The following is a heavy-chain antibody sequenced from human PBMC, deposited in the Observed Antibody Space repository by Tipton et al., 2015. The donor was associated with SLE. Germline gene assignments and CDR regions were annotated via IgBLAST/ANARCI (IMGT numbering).Heavy chain of an antibody. CDR2: IYQDENDI. CDR3: TTSRFLEWLSDSY. V-gene: IGHV3-7*01. J-gene: IGHJ4*02. D-gene: IGHD3-3*01. Sequence: GSLRLSCVASGFTFTTYWMTWVRQAPGKGLEWVANIYQDENDIYYLDSVKGRFTISRDNAKNALYLQMNSLRAEDTAVYYCTTSRFLEWLSDSYWGQGTMVTVSS. CDR1: GFTFTTYW.